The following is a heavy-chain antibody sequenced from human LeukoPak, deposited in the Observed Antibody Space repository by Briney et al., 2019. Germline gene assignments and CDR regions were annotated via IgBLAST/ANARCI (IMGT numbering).Heavy chain of an antibody. Sequence: ASVKVSCKASDYTFTNYRISWVRQAPGQGLEWMGWISAYNGKTYYAQKFQGRVTVTTDTSTSTAYMDLRSLRSDDTAVYYCVRTNLDCKSGVCYDYWGQGTPVTVSS. CDR3: VRTNLDCKSGVCYDY. CDR2: ISAYNGKT. J-gene: IGHJ4*02. CDR1: DYTFTNYR. D-gene: IGHD2-8*01. V-gene: IGHV1-18*01.